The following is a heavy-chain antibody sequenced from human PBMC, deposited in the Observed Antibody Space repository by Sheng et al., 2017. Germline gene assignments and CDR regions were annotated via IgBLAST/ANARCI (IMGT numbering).Heavy chain of an antibody. CDR3: ARGTYAYTYGFDY. J-gene: IGHJ4*02. D-gene: IGHD5-18*01. V-gene: IGHV3-53*02. CDR1: GFTVSSDY. Sequence: EVQLVETGGGLIQPGGSLRLSCAASGFTVSSDYMSWVRQAPGKGLEWVSVIYSGGTTYYADSVKGRFTISRDNSKNTLYLQMNNLRAEDTAVYYCARGTYAYTYGFDYWGQGTLVTVSS. CDR2: IYSGGTT.